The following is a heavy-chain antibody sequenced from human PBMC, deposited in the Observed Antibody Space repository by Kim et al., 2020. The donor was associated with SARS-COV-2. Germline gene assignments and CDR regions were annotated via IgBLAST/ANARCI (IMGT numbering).Heavy chain of an antibody. V-gene: IGHV4-31*02. Sequence: PALKSRVTISVDTSKNQFSLKLSSVTAADTAVYYCARVQVPAAMGGVFDYWGQGTLVTVSS. CDR3: ARVQVPAAMGGVFDY. D-gene: IGHD2-2*01. J-gene: IGHJ4*02.